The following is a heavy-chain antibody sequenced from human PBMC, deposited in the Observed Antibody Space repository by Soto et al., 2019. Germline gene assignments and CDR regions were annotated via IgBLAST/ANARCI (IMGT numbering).Heavy chain of an antibody. D-gene: IGHD1-7*01. J-gene: IGHJ6*02. CDR1: GYTFISHG. CDR3: ARDRGGAITGTSSMDV. Sequence: QVQLVQSGVEVKKPGASVKVSCKAFGYTFISHGISWVRQAPGQGLEWLGWISPYNGNTNYAQQFQGRVTMTTDTSTTTVYMELRSLRSDDTAVYYCARDRGGAITGTSSMDVWGQGTTVTVPS. CDR2: ISPYNGNT. V-gene: IGHV1-18*01.